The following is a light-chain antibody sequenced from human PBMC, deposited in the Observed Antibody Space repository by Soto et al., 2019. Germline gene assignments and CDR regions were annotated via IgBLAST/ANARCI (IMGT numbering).Light chain of an antibody. J-gene: IGKJ3*01. V-gene: IGKV3-20*01. CDR3: QQYVSARFT. Sequence: DIVLTQSPGTLSLSPGERATLSCRASQSLSSSYLAWYQQKPGQAPRLLVYGASSRATGIPDRFSGSGSGTDFTLTISRLEPADFAVYYCQQYVSARFTFGPETKVD. CDR2: GAS. CDR1: QSLSSSY.